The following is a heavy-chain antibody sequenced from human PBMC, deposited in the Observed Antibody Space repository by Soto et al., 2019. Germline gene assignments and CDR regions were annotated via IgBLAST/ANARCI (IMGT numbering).Heavy chain of an antibody. CDR3: ASRSVGRFDYGDYFDY. J-gene: IGHJ4*02. Sequence: EVQLLESGGGLVQPGGSLRLSCAASGFTFSSYAMSWVRQAPGKGLEWVSAISGSGGSTYYADSVKGRFTISRDNSKNTLYLQMNSLRAEDTAVYYCASRSVGRFDYGDYFDYWGQGTLVTVSS. CDR2: ISGSGGST. CDR1: GFTFSSYA. D-gene: IGHD4-17*01. V-gene: IGHV3-23*01.